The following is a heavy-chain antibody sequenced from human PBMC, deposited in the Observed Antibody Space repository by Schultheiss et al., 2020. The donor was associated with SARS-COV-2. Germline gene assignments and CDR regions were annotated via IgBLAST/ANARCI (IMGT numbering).Heavy chain of an antibody. CDR2: IYYSGST. CDR3: ATLYSSSWGDTFDI. CDR1: GGSISCYS. V-gene: IGHV4-59*01. D-gene: IGHD6-13*01. J-gene: IGHJ3*02. Sequence: SETLSLTCTVSGGSISCYSWSWIRQPPGKGLEWIGYIYYSGSTNYNPSLKSRVTMSVDTSKNQFSLKLSSVTAADTAVYYCATLYSSSWGDTFDIWGQGTMVTVSS.